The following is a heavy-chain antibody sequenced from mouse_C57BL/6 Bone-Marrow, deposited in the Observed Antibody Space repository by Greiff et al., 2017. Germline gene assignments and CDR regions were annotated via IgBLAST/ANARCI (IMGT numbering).Heavy chain of an antibody. CDR3: ARGRDAYFDY. Sequence: QVQLQQPGAELVKPGASVKFSCKASGYTFTSYWMHWVKQRPGQGLEWIGMIHPKSGSTNYNEKFKSKATLTVEKSSSTAYMQLSSLTSEDSAVYYCARGRDAYFDYWGQGTTLTVSS. V-gene: IGHV1-64*01. CDR2: IHPKSGST. CDR1: GYTFTSYW. D-gene: IGHD3-3*01. J-gene: IGHJ2*01.